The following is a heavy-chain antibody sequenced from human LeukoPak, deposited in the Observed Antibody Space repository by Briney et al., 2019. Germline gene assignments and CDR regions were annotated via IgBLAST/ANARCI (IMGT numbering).Heavy chain of an antibody. Sequence: GGSLRLSCAASGFTFSSYSMNWVRQAPGKGLEWVTSLSSSSSYIYYADSVKGRFTISRDNAKNSLYLQMNSLRAEDTAVYYCARDGGGLELRGEVRTFDYWGQGTLVTVSS. CDR2: LSSSSSYI. CDR1: GFTFSSYS. J-gene: IGHJ4*02. V-gene: IGHV3-21*01. CDR3: ARDGGGLELRGEVRTFDY. D-gene: IGHD1-7*01.